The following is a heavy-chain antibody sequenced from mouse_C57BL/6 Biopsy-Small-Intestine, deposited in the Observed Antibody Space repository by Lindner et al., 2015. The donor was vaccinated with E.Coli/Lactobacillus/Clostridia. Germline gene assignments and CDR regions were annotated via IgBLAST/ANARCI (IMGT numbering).Heavy chain of an antibody. D-gene: IGHD3-1*01. CDR1: GFSLADYY. CDR3: ARDEIITAGPFDY. J-gene: IGHJ4*01. CDR2: FNPNTGTT. V-gene: IGHV14-1*02. Sequence: SVKVSCKSSGFSLADYYIHWVRQAPGQGLEWMGWFNPNTGTTNYAQKFQGTVTMTGDTSITTAYLELNGLRSDDTAVYYCARDEIITAGPFDYWGQGTLVTVSS.